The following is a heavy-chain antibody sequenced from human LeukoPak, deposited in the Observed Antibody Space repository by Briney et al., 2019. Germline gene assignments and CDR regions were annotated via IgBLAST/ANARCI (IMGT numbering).Heavy chain of an antibody. V-gene: IGHV6-1*01. Sequence: SQTLSLTCAISGDSVSSNSATWNWIRQSPSRGLEWLGRTYYRSKWYNDYAVSVKSRITINPDTSKNQFSLQLNSVTPEDTAVYYCARDAYYYYDSSGYSKALDYWGQGTPVTVSS. CDR2: TYYRSKWYN. CDR1: GDSVSSNSAT. J-gene: IGHJ4*02. CDR3: ARDAYYYYDSSGYSKALDY. D-gene: IGHD3-22*01.